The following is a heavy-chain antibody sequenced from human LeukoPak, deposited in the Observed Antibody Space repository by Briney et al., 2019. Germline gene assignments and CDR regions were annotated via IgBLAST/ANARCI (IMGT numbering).Heavy chain of an antibody. J-gene: IGHJ4*02. V-gene: IGHV4-39*07. CDR3: ARCSSYGDVDY. D-gene: IGHD4-17*01. CDR1: GGSISSSSYY. CDR2: IYYSGST. Sequence: SETLSLTCTVSGGSISSSSYYWGWIRQPPGKGLEWIGSIYYSGSTYYNPSLKSRVTISVDTSKNQFSLKLSSVTAADTAVYYCARCSSYGDVDYWGQGTLVTVSS.